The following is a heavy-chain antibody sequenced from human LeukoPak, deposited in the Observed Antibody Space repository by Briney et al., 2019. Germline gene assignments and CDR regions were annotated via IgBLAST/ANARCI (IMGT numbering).Heavy chain of an antibody. V-gene: IGHV3-30*04. CDR2: MSFDVNNK. J-gene: IGHJ4*02. CDR3: ARGYCTSSSCYNDY. Sequence: GGSLRLSCATSGFTFGSYAFHWVRQAPGKGLEWVATMSFDVNNKYYADSVRGRFTISRDNSKNTLYLQMNSLRAEDTAVYSCARGYCTSSSCYNDYWGQGTLVTVSS. D-gene: IGHD2-2*02. CDR1: GFTFGSYA.